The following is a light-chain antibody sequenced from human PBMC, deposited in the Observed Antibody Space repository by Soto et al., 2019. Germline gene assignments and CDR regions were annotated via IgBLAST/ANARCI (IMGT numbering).Light chain of an antibody. CDR1: QSTSMW. Sequence: DVQMTQSPSTLSASVGDSVTITSRASQSTSMWLAWYQQKAGKAPNLLIYKASSLEGGVPSRFSGSGSGTEFTLTISSLQSDDFATYYCQQYNHYQWTFGQGTKVEV. CDR3: QQYNHYQWT. V-gene: IGKV1-5*03. J-gene: IGKJ1*01. CDR2: KAS.